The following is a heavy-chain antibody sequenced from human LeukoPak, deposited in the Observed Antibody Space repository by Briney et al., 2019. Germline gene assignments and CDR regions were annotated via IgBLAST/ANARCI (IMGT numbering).Heavy chain of an antibody. CDR1: GGTFSNSA. J-gene: IGHJ4*02. V-gene: IGHV1-69*05. Sequence: ASVKVSCKASGGTFSNSAINWVRQAPGQGLEWVGGLIPMFGTTTSAQKFQARVTITTDESTSTAYMELSSLRSQDTAVYYCTAAAVSGYFDSSDYFPFDQWGQGTLVTVSS. CDR3: TAAAVSGYFDSSDYFPFDQ. D-gene: IGHD3-22*01. CDR2: LIPMFGTT.